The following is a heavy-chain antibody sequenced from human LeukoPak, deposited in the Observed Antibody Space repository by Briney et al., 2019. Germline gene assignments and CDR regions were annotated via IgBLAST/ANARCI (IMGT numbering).Heavy chain of an antibody. CDR3: ARDVGHRYYDSSGYPDY. J-gene: IGHJ4*02. CDR1: GVSISSSSYY. D-gene: IGHD3-22*01. Sequence: SETLSLTCTVSGVSISSSSYYWGWIRQPPGKGLEWIGSIYYSGSTYYNPSLKSRVTISVDTSKNQFSLKLSSVTAADTAVYYCARDVGHRYYDSSGYPDYWGQGTLVTVSS. CDR2: IYYSGST. V-gene: IGHV4-39*07.